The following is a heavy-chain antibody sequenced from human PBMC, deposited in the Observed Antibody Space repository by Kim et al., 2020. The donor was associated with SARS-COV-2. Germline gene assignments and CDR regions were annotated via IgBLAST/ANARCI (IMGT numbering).Heavy chain of an antibody. D-gene: IGHD2-15*01. V-gene: IGHV4-59*01. J-gene: IGHJ4*02. CDR3: AVRAVVTPDFDY. Sequence: NYNPSLKSRVTISVDTSKNQFSLKLSSVTAADTAVYYCAVRAVVTPDFDYWGQGTLVTVSS.